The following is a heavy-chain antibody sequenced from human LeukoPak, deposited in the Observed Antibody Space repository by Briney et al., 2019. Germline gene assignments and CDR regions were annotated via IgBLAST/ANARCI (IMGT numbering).Heavy chain of an antibody. CDR3: ARDIHRYYGDY. CDR1: GFTFSNYW. V-gene: IGHV3-7*01. D-gene: IGHD3-16*01. CDR2: IKQDGNER. Sequence: GGSLRLSCAASGFTFSNYWMSWVRQAPGKGLEWVANIKQDGNERYYVDSVKGRFTISRDNAKNSLYLQMNNLRVEDTAVYYCARDIHRYYGDYWGQGTLVTVSS. J-gene: IGHJ4*02.